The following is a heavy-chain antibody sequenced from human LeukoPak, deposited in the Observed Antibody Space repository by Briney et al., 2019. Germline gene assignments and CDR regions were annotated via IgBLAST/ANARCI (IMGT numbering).Heavy chain of an antibody. CDR2: ISWNSGSI. J-gene: IGHJ4*02. Sequence: GGSLRLSCAASGFTFDDYAMHWVRQAPGKGLEWVSGISWNSGSIGYADSVKGRFTISRDNAKNSLYLQMNSLRAEDTALYYCAKDSSGRSGYYDYWGQGTLVTVSS. CDR1: GFTFDDYA. CDR3: AKDSSGRSGYYDY. D-gene: IGHD3-22*01. V-gene: IGHV3-9*01.